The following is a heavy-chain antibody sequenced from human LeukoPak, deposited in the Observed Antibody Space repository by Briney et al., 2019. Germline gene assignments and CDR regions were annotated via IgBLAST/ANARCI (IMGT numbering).Heavy chain of an antibody. Sequence: SETLSLTCTVSGGSISSGGYYWSWIRQPPGKGLEWIGYIYHSGSTYYNPSLKSRVTISVDRSKNQFSLKLSSVTAADTAVYYCASLDVDTAMVDYWGQGTLVTVSS. J-gene: IGHJ4*02. CDR1: GGSISSGGYY. D-gene: IGHD5-18*01. CDR2: IYHSGST. V-gene: IGHV4-30-2*01. CDR3: ASLDVDTAMVDY.